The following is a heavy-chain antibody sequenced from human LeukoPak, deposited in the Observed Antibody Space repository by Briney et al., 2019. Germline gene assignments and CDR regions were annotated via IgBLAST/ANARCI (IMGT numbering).Heavy chain of an antibody. V-gene: IGHV3-15*01. CDR2: IKSKTDGGTT. CDR1: GFTFSTYW. D-gene: IGHD3-10*01. Sequence: GGSLRLSCAASGFTFSTYWMSWVRQAPGKGLEWVGRIKSKTDGGTTDYVAPVKGRLTISRDDSKNTLYLQMNTLKTEDTAVYYCTTDWFRRGQPDSWGQGTLVTVSS. J-gene: IGHJ4*02. CDR3: TTDWFRRGQPDS.